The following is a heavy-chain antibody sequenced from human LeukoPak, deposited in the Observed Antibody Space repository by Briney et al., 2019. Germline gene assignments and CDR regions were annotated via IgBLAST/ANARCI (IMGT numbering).Heavy chain of an antibody. CDR3: AKDNSPVVDPADAFDI. Sequence: GGSLRLSCAASGFTFSSYGMHWVRQAPGKGLEWVAFIRYDGSNKYYADSVKGRFTISRDNSKNTLYLQMNSLRAEDTAVYYCAKDNSPVVDPADAFDIWGQGTMVTVSS. V-gene: IGHV3-30*02. CDR1: GFTFSSYG. CDR2: IRYDGSNK. J-gene: IGHJ3*02. D-gene: IGHD2-15*01.